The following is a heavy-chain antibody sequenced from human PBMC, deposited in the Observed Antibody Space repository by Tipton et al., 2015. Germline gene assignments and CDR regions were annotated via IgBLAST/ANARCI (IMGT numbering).Heavy chain of an antibody. Sequence: SLRLSCAASGFTFSTYGMTWVRQAPGKGLEWVSTISGSGGYTYSADSVKGRFTISRDNSKNTLYLQMNSLRAEDTAVYYCAKGGDAFDIWGQGTLVTVSS. CDR1: GFTFSTYG. J-gene: IGHJ3*02. CDR2: ISGSGGYT. V-gene: IGHV3-23*01. D-gene: IGHD3-16*01. CDR3: AKGGDAFDI.